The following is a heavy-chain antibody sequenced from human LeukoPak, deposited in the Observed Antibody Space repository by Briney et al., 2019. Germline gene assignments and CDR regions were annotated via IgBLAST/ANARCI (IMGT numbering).Heavy chain of an antibody. CDR1: GYTFTGYY. Sequence: ASVKVSCKASGYTFTGYYMHWVRQAPGQGLEWMGWINPNSGGTNYAQKFQGRVTMTRDTSISTAYMELSRLRSDDTAVYYCARDDYGDYLAFQHWGQGTLVTVSS. D-gene: IGHD4-17*01. CDR3: ARDDYGDYLAFQH. J-gene: IGHJ1*01. CDR2: INPNSGGT. V-gene: IGHV1-2*02.